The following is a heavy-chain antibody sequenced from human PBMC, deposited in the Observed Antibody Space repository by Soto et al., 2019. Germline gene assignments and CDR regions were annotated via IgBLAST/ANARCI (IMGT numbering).Heavy chain of an antibody. J-gene: IGHJ6*02. V-gene: IGHV3-11*06. D-gene: IGHD3-22*01. CDR3: ARERITMIVSYGMDV. CDR1: GFTFSDYY. CDR2: ISSSSSYT. Sequence: GGSLRLSCAASGFTFSDYYMSWIRQAPGKGLEWVSYISSSSSYTNYAGSVKGRFTISRDNAKNSLYLQMNSLRAEDTAVYYCARERITMIVSYGMDVWGQGTTVTVSS.